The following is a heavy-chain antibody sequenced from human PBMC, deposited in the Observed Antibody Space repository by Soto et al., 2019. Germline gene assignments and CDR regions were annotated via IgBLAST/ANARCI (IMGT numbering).Heavy chain of an antibody. V-gene: IGHV3-74*01. CDR3: AREGAVTTDY. J-gene: IGHJ4*02. CDR1: GFIFSTYW. Sequence: EVQLVESGGGLVQPGGSLRLSCAASGFIFSTYWMHWVRQAPGKGLVWVSRINSDGRSTIYADSVKGRFTISRDNTKNTLFLQMNSLRAEDTAVYYCAREGAVTTDYWAQGTLVTVSS. CDR2: INSDGRST. D-gene: IGHD4-17*01.